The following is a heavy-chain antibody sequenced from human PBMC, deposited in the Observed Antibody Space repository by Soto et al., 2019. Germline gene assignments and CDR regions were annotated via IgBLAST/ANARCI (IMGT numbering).Heavy chain of an antibody. J-gene: IGHJ4*02. CDR3: ARDLRYSSKNY. D-gene: IGHD6-19*01. Sequence: QVQLVQSGAEVKKPGASVKVSCKASGYTFTSYGISWVRQAPGQGLEWMGWISAYNGNTNYAQKLQGRVTMTTDTSTRPGLMELRSLRSYEQAVDYCARDLRYSSKNYWGQGTLVTVSS. CDR2: ISAYNGNT. CDR1: GYTFTSYG. V-gene: IGHV1-18*01.